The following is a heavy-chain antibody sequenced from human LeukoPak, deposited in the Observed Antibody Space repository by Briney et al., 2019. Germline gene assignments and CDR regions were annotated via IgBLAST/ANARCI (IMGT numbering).Heavy chain of an antibody. J-gene: IGHJ4*02. CDR1: GFTFSNAW. Sequence: GGSLRLSCAASGFTFSNAWMSWVRQAPGKGLEWVSSISSSSSYIYYADSVKGRFTISRDNAKNSLYLQMNSLRAEDTAVYYCARGGPFDYWGQGTLVTVSS. CDR2: ISSSSSYI. CDR3: ARGGPFDY. V-gene: IGHV3-21*01.